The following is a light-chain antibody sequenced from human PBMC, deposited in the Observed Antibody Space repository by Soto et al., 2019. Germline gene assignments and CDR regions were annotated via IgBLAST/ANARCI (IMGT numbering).Light chain of an antibody. CDR1: QSVSNY. V-gene: IGKV3-11*01. J-gene: IGKJ1*01. CDR2: DAS. CDR3: QQYGSSSTWT. Sequence: EIVLTQSPATLSLSPGERATLSCRASQSVSNYLAWYQQKAGQAPRLLIFDASNRATGIPARFSGSGSGTDFTLSISSLEPEDFAVYYCQQYGSSSTWTFGQGTKVEIK.